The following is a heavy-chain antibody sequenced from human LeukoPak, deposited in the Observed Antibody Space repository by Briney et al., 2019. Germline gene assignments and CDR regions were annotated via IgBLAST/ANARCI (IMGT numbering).Heavy chain of an antibody. Sequence: PSETLSLTCTVSGGSISSGGYYWSWIRQPPGKGLEWIGYIYHSGSTYYNPSLKSRVTISVDRSKNQFSLKLSSVTAADTAVYYCARHWELGHHWYFDLWGRGTLVTVSS. CDR2: IYHSGST. CDR3: ARHWELGHHWYFDL. J-gene: IGHJ2*01. V-gene: IGHV4-30-2*01. CDR1: GGSISSGGYY. D-gene: IGHD1/OR15-1a*01.